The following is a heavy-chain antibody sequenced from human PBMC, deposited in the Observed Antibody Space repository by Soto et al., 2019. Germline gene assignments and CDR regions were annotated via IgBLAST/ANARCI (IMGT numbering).Heavy chain of an antibody. J-gene: IGHJ4*02. Sequence: QVQLVESGGGVVQPGRSLRLSCAASGFTFTNYPMHWVRQAPGKGLEWVAVVSHDGINTYYADSVKGRFTISRDNSKNTLYLLQNSLRTEDTAVFYCAREKTVGGIRLDNWGQGTLVTVSS. D-gene: IGHD1-26*01. CDR2: VSHDGINT. CDR3: AREKTVGGIRLDN. CDR1: GFTFTNYP. V-gene: IGHV3-30-3*01.